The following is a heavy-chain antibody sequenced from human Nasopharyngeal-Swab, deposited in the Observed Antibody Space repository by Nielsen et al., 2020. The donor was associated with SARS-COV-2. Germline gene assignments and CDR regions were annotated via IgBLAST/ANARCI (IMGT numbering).Heavy chain of an antibody. D-gene: IGHD3-10*01. V-gene: IGHV4-34*01. CDR2: SNHSGST. CDR1: GGSFSGYY. J-gene: IGHJ4*02. Sequence: LSLTCAVYGGSFSGYYWSWIRQPSGKGLEWIGESNHSGSTNYTPSLKSRVTKSVDTSKNQFSLKLSSVTAADTAVYYLTRTYYYGSDGDYWGQGTLVTVSS. CDR3: TRTYYYGSDGDY.